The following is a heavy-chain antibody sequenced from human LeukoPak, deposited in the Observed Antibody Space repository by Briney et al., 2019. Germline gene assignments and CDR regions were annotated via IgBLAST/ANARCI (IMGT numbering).Heavy chain of an antibody. D-gene: IGHD4-17*01. CDR1: GFTFSSYA. CDR2: IRSSGGST. Sequence: GGSLRLSCAASGFTFSSYAMSWVRQAPGKGLEWVSAIRSSGGSTYYADSVKGRFTISRDNSKNTLYLQMNSLRAEDTAVYYCTTDGPTAVTSPFNYWGQGTLVTVSS. CDR3: TTDGPTAVTSPFNY. V-gene: IGHV3-23*01. J-gene: IGHJ4*02.